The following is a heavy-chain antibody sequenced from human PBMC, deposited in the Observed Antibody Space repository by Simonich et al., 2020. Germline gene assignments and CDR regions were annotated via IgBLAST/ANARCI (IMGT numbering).Heavy chain of an antibody. J-gene: IGHJ4*02. Sequence: GGGLVKPGGSLRLSCAASGFTFSSYGMNWVRQAPGKGLEWVSSISSSSSYIYYADSVKGRFTISRDNAKNSLYLQMNSLRAEDTAVYYCARDTSYYGSGSYYFDYWGQGTLVTVSS. V-gene: IGHV3-21*01. CDR1: GFTFSSYG. D-gene: IGHD3-10*01. CDR3: ARDTSYYGSGSYYFDY. CDR2: ISSSSSYI.